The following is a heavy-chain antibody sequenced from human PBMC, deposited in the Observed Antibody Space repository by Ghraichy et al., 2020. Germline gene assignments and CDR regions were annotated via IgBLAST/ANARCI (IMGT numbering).Heavy chain of an antibody. CDR1: GLTFSNFA. CDR3: AKGKGSGSYVHWSFNI. CDR2: ISGSGGSI. Sequence: GGSLRLSCAVSGLTFSNFAMAWVRQAPGKGLEWVSTISGSGGSIWYADSGKGRFIISRDNSRSTFYLQMNSLRAEDTAVYYCAKGKGSGSYVHWSFNIWGRGTPVMVSP. D-gene: IGHD1-26*01. J-gene: IGHJ2*01. V-gene: IGHV3-23*01.